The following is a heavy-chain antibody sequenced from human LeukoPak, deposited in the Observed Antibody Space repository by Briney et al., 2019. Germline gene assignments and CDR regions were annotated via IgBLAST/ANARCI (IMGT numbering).Heavy chain of an antibody. Sequence: ASVKVSCKASGYTFSNYYTHWVRQAPGQGLEWMGLTNPTGTGANYAQKFRGRVTLTRDTSTTTVYMELSSLRSEDSAVYYCAREESGGYFDYWGQGTLVTVSS. CDR3: AREESGGYFDY. CDR1: GYTFSNYY. J-gene: IGHJ4*02. D-gene: IGHD2-8*02. CDR2: TNPTGTGA. V-gene: IGHV1-46*01.